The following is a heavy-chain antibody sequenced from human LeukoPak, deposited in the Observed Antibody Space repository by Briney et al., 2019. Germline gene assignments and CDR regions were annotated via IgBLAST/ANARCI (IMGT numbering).Heavy chain of an antibody. CDR2: INHSGST. Sequence: PSETLSLTCAVYGGSFSGYYWSWIRQPPGKGLEWIGEINHSGSTNYNPSLKSRVTISVDTSKNQFSLKLSSVTAADTAVYYCARGRVTYYYDSSGYFPWFDPWGQGTLVTVSS. CDR1: GGSFSGYY. J-gene: IGHJ5*02. CDR3: ARGRVTYYYDSSGYFPWFDP. D-gene: IGHD3-22*01. V-gene: IGHV4-34*01.